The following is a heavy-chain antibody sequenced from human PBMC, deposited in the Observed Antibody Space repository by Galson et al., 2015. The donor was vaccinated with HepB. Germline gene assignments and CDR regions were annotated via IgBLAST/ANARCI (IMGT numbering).Heavy chain of an antibody. CDR2: MNPNSGNT. J-gene: IGHJ4*02. CDR1: GYIFANYD. Sequence: SVKVSCKASGYIFANYDINWVRQAPGQGLEWMGWMNPNSGNTGYSQKFQGRVTMTRSTSISTAYMELSSLRSEDTAVYYCMREDRGSGSVTYFDSWGQGTLITVSS. V-gene: IGHV1-8*01. D-gene: IGHD3-10*01. CDR3: MREDRGSGSVTYFDS.